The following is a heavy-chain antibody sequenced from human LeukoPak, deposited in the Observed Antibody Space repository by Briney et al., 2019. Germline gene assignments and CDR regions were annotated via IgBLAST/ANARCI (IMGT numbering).Heavy chain of an antibody. D-gene: IGHD1-1*01. CDR1: GFTFSRYS. CDR2: ISSSSSYI. Sequence: PGGSLRLSCAASGFTFSRYSMNWVRQAPGKGLEWVTSISSSSSYIYYADSVKGRFTISRDNAKNSLYLQMNSLRAEDTAVYYCAGRRTTGTAAQDYWGQGTLVTVSS. J-gene: IGHJ4*02. V-gene: IGHV3-21*01. CDR3: AGRRTTGTAAQDY.